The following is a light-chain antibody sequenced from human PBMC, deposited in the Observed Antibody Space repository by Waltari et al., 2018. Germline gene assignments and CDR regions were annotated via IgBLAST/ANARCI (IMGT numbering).Light chain of an antibody. Sequence: QSVLTQPPSVSGAPGQRVTISCSGSSSNIGAGHDVTWYQVFPRAAPKLLIYGNSNRPSGVPDRFSGSKSGTSASLAITGLQAEDEADYYCQSYDSSLTSGVVFGGGTKVTVL. V-gene: IGLV1-40*01. J-gene: IGLJ3*02. CDR1: SSNIGAGHD. CDR2: GNS. CDR3: QSYDSSLTSGVV.